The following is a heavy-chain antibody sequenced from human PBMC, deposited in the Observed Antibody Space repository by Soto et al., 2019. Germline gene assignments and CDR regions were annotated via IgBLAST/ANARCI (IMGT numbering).Heavy chain of an antibody. CDR3: ARDRDDYGSGNYYNRIDF. CDR2: IIPIFGTP. V-gene: IGHV1-69*01. D-gene: IGHD3-10*01. J-gene: IGHJ4*02. Sequence: VHLVQSGAEVKKPGSSVKVSCKASGGIFSTYAISWLRQAPGQGLEWIGGIIPIFGTPNYAQRFQGRVTISADESTSTAYMELIRLRSEDTAVYDCARDRDDYGSGNYYNRIDFWGQGTLVTVSS. CDR1: GGIFSTYA.